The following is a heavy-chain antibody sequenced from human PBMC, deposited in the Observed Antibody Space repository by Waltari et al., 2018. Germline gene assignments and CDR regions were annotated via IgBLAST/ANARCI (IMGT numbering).Heavy chain of an antibody. Sequence: QEQLQESGPGLVKPSETLSLTCPVSNGSISSYSYQWGWIRQPPGKGLGWIGSIYYSGITFYNPSLESRVTISIDRSKNQFSLKLNSVTAADTAVYSCARLTQDIVVVVAADWFFDLWGRGTLVTVSS. V-gene: IGHV4-39*07. J-gene: IGHJ2*01. CDR3: ARLTQDIVVVVAADWFFDL. CDR2: IYYSGIT. CDR1: NGSISSYSYQ. D-gene: IGHD2-15*01.